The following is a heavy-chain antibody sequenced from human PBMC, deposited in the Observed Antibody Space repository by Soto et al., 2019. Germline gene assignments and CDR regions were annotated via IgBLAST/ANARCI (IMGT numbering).Heavy chain of an antibody. CDR2: INPNSGDT. Sequence: ASVKVSCTSSGYAFTCYYIHLGRQAPGQGLEWMGWINPNSGDTNYAQKFQGRVTMTRDTSFSTAYMELSSLRSDDTAVYYCATRYSYVHFWGQGTLVTVSS. CDR1: GYAFTCYY. D-gene: IGHD5-18*01. V-gene: IGHV1-2*02. CDR3: ATRYSYVHF. J-gene: IGHJ4*02.